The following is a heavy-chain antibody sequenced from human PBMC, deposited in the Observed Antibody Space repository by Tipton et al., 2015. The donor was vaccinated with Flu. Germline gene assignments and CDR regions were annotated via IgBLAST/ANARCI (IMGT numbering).Heavy chain of an antibody. V-gene: IGHV4-59*08. CDR3: ARGPEQWLVNPHYFDY. CDR1: VGSVSSYY. CDR2: IYHSGST. J-gene: IGHJ4*02. Sequence: LRLSCTISVGSVSSYYWTWVRQPPGKGLEWIGSIYHSGSTYYNPSLKSRVTISVDTSKNQFSLKLSSVTAADTAVYYCARGPEQWLVNPHYFDYWGQGTLVTVSS. D-gene: IGHD6-19*01.